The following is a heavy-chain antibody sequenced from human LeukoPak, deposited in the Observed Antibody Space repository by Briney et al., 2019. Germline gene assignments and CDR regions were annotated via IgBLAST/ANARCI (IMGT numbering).Heavy chain of an antibody. CDR2: ISIYNGNT. CDR3: ARITYDFWSGYYMPDDP. CDR1: GYTFTNYG. V-gene: IGHV1-18*01. Sequence: ASVKVSCKASGYTFTNYGISWVRQAPGQGLEWMGWISIYNGNTDYAQKLRGRVNMTTDTSTSTAYMELRSLRSDDTAVYYCARITYDFWSGYYMPDDPWGQGTLVTVSS. J-gene: IGHJ5*02. D-gene: IGHD3-3*01.